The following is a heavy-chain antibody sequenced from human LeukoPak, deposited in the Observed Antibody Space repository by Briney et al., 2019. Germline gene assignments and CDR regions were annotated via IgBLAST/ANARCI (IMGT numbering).Heavy chain of an antibody. Sequence: GGSLRLSCAASGFTFSSYSMNWARQAPGKGLEWVSYIGSSGSTRQYADSVKGRFTIPRDNAKNSLSLQMNSLRAADTAVYYCVRPREQNLVVRPFDIWGQGTMVTVSS. CDR2: IGSSGSTR. D-gene: IGHD6-13*01. CDR1: GFTFSSYS. CDR3: VRPREQNLVVRPFDI. V-gene: IGHV3-48*04. J-gene: IGHJ3*02.